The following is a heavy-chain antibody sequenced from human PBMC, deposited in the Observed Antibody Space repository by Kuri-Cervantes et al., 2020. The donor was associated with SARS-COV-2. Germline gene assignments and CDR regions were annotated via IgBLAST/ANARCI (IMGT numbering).Heavy chain of an antibody. CDR2: IWYDGSNK. CDR3: ARGIAARRGYYYYGMDV. V-gene: IGHV3-33*01. D-gene: IGHD6-6*01. J-gene: IGHJ6*02. Sequence: GESLKISCAASGFTFSSYGMHWVRQAPGKGLEWVAVIWYDGSNKYYADSVKGRFTISRDNPKNTLYLQMNSLRAEDTAVYYCARGIAARRGYYYYGMDVWGQGTTVTVSS. CDR1: GFTFSSYG.